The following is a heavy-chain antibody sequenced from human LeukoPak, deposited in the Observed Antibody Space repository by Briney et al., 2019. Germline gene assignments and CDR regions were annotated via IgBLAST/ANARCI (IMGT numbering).Heavy chain of an antibody. D-gene: IGHD3-3*01. CDR2: INHSGST. CDR1: GGSFSGYY. V-gene: IGHV4-34*01. CDR3: ARGQMGRFLEWLYPSYNWFDP. J-gene: IGHJ5*02. Sequence: SETLSLTCAVYGGSFSGYYWSWIRQPPGKGLGWIGEINHSGSTNYNPSLKSRVTITVDTSKNQFSLKLSSVTAADTAVYYCARGQMGRFLEWLYPSYNWFDPWGQGTLVTVSS.